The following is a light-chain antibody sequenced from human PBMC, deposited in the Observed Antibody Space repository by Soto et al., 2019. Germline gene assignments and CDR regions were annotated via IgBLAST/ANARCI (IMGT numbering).Light chain of an antibody. V-gene: IGKV1-5*03. J-gene: IGKJ4*01. CDR2: KAS. CDR1: QSISTW. CDR3: QQYNTYPLT. Sequence: DIQMTQSPSTLSASVGDRVTITGRASQSISTWLAWYQQKPGKAPKLLIYKASSLEGGVPSRFSGSGSGTEFNITVSSLRPDDFATYYCQQYNTYPLTFGGGTTVEIK.